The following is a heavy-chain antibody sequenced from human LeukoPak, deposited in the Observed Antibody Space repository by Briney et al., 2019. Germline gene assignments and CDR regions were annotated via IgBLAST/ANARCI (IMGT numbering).Heavy chain of an antibody. D-gene: IGHD6-13*01. CDR2: IIPIFGTA. CDR1: GGTFSSYA. V-gene: IGHV1-69*13. Sequence: GASVKVSCKASGGTFSSYAISWVRQAPGQGLEWMGGIIPIFGTANHAQKFQGRVTITADESTSTAYMELSSLRSEDTAVYYCARPFSGDSSSWYVWGQGTLVTVSS. CDR3: ARPFSGDSSSWYV. J-gene: IGHJ4*02.